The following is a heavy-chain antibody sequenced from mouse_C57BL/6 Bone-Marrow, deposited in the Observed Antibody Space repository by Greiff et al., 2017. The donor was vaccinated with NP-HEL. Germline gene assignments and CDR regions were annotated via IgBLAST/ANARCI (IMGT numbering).Heavy chain of an antibody. D-gene: IGHD1-1*01. V-gene: IGHV1-81*01. CDR2: IYPRSGNT. CDR3: AMTTVVHFDY. CDR1: GYTFTSYG. J-gene: IGHJ2*01. Sequence: VKLQESGAELARPGASVKLSCKASGYTFTSYGISWVKQRTGQGLEWIGEIYPRSGNTYYNEKFKGKATLTADKSSSTAYMELRSLTSEDSAVYFCAMTTVVHFDYWGQGTTLTVSS.